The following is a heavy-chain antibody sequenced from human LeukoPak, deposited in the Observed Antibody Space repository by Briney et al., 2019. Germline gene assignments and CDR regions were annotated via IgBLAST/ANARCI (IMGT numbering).Heavy chain of an antibody. V-gene: IGHV3-7*05. CDR3: ARDATPDGIIFDY. J-gene: IGHJ4*02. CDR1: GFTFSSHW. CDR2: INQDGSEK. Sequence: GGSLRLSCAASGFTFSSHWMNWVRQTPGKGLEWVANINQDGSEKYYVDSVKGRFTISRDNAKNSLYLQMNSLRTEDTAVYYCARDATPDGIIFDYWGLGTLVTVST. D-gene: IGHD3-16*01.